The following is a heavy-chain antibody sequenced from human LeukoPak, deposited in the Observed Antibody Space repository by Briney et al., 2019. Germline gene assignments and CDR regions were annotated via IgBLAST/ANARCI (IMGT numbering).Heavy chain of an antibody. CDR2: INPNSGGT. CDR3: ARDAGYSGYDSPGGYFDY. D-gene: IGHD5-12*01. V-gene: IGHV1-2*02. CDR1: GYTFTGYY. J-gene: IGHJ4*02. Sequence: ASVKVSCKASGYTFTGYYMHWVRQAPGQGLEWMGWINPNSGGTNYAQKFQGRVTMTRDMSTSTVYMELSSLRSEDTAVYYCARDAGYSGYDSPGGYFDYWGQGTLVAVSS.